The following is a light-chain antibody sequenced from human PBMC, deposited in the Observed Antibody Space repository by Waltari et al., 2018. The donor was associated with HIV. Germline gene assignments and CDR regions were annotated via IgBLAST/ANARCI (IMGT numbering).Light chain of an antibody. CDR3: SSYAGSNNLI. CDR2: EVT. V-gene: IGLV2-8*01. Sequence: QSALTQPLSASGSPGQSVTISCTGTSSDVGGYDYVPWYQQHPGKAPKLMLYEVTKRPSGVPDRFSGSKSGSTASLTVSELEAEDEADYYCSSYAGSNNLIFGGGTKLTVL. J-gene: IGLJ2*01. CDR1: SSDVGGYDY.